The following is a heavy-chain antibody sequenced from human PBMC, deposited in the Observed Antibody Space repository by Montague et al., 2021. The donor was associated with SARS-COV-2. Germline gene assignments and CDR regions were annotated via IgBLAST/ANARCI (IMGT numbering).Heavy chain of an antibody. J-gene: IGHJ4*02. V-gene: IGHV3-23*03. Sequence: LSLSLSASGFTFNNYAMNWVRQAPGKGLEWVSVIASGGRSTFYADSVKGQFTISRDNSKDTLYLQMYSLRPEDTAIYYCAKDPVPVAGRYFDYWGQGTLVTVSS. D-gene: IGHD6-19*01. CDR3: AKDPVPVAGRYFDY. CDR1: GFTFNNYA. CDR2: IASGGRST.